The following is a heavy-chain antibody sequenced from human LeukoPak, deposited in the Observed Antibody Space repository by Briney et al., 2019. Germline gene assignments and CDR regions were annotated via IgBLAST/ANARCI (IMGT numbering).Heavy chain of an antibody. V-gene: IGHV4-34*01. Sequence: PSETLSLTCAVYGGSFSGYYWSWIRQPPGKGLEWIGEINHSGSTNYNPSLKSRVTISVDTSKNQCSLKLSSVTAADTAVYYCARGDLWFGEFFWFDPWGQGTLVTVSS. J-gene: IGHJ5*02. CDR2: INHSGST. CDR3: ARGDLWFGEFFWFDP. CDR1: GGSFSGYY. D-gene: IGHD3-10*01.